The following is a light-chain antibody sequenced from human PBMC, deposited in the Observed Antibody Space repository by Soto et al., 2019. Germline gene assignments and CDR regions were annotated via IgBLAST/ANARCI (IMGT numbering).Light chain of an antibody. CDR2: GAS. V-gene: IGKV3-15*01. Sequence: EIVMTQSPATLSVSPGERATLSCRASQSVSSNLAWYQQKPGQVPRLLIYGASTRATGIPARFSGSGSGTEFTLTISSLQSEDFAVYYCQQYNDWPYTFGQGTKVDIK. J-gene: IGKJ2*01. CDR3: QQYNDWPYT. CDR1: QSVSSN.